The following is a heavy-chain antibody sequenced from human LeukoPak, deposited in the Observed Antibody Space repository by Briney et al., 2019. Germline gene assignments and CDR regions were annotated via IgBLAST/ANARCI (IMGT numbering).Heavy chain of an antibody. J-gene: IGHJ4*02. CDR2: INTHNSAT. CDR3: ARAPKGGLSKGFDI. Sequence: ASVKLSCTASGNTFAGYYVRWVRQAPGQGLEWMGWINTHNSATYYAQLLQGSVTLTTDTAVTTAYMDLDRLISDDAAVYFCARAPKGGLSKGFDIWGQGTLVTVSS. D-gene: IGHD3-16*01. CDR1: GNTFAGYY. V-gene: IGHV1-2*02.